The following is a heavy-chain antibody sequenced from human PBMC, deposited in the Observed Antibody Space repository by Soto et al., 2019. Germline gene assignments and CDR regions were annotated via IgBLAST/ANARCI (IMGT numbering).Heavy chain of an antibody. Sequence: QAGGSLRLSCPASGFTFDDYAMHWVRQAPGKGLEWVSGISWNSGSIGYADSVKGRFTISRDNAKNSLYLQMNSLRAEDTALYYCAKGPPYSSSWYFVDYWGQGALVTVSS. D-gene: IGHD6-13*01. V-gene: IGHV3-9*01. CDR3: AKGPPYSSSWYFVDY. CDR1: GFTFDDYA. J-gene: IGHJ4*02. CDR2: ISWNSGSI.